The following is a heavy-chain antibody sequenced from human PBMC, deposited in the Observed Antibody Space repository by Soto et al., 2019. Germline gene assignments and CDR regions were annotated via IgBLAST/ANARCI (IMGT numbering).Heavy chain of an antibody. Sequence: GGSLRLSCAASGFTFSSYAMSWVRQAPGKGLEWVSAISGSGGSTYYADSVKGRFTISRDNSKNTLYLQMNSLRAEDTAVYYRAKDSFVDTAMSTYYYYYYGMDVWGQGTTVTVSS. V-gene: IGHV3-23*01. J-gene: IGHJ6*02. CDR2: ISGSGGST. D-gene: IGHD5-18*01. CDR1: GFTFSSYA. CDR3: AKDSFVDTAMSTYYYYYYGMDV.